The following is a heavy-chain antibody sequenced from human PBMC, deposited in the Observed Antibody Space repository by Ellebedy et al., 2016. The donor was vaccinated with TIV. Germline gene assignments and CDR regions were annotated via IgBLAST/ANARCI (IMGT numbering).Heavy chain of an antibody. CDR2: ISYDGSNK. CDR1: GFTFNIYG. J-gene: IGHJ4*02. V-gene: IGHV3-30*03. D-gene: IGHD6-19*01. CDR3: ARNGEAVADFDY. Sequence: GGSLRLSXAGSGFTFNIYGMHWVRQAPGKGLEWVAVISYDGSNKYYADSVKGRFTISRDNAKNSLYLQMNSLRAEDTAVYYCARNGEAVADFDYWGQGTLVTVSS.